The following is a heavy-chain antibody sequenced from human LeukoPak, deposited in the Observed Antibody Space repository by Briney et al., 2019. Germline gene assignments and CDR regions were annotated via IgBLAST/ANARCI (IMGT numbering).Heavy chain of an antibody. CDR3: ARDSGSSHYFDY. Sequence: SVKVSCKASGGTFSSYAISWVRQAPGQGLEWMGGIIPIFGTANYAQKLQGRVTMTTDTSTSTAYMELRSLRSDDTAVYYCARDSGSSHYFDYWGQGTLVTVSS. CDR1: GGTFSSYA. CDR2: IIPIFGTA. V-gene: IGHV1-69*05. D-gene: IGHD1-26*01. J-gene: IGHJ4*02.